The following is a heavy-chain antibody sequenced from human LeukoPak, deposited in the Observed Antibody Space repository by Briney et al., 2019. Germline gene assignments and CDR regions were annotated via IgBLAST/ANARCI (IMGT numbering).Heavy chain of an antibody. V-gene: IGHV3-21*01. D-gene: IGHD6-13*01. Sequence: GGSLRLSCAASGFTFSSYSMNWVRQAPGKGLEWVSSIITSRSYIYYADSMKGRFTISRDNAKNSLYLQMNSLRAEDTAVYYCARDASIAAAGTVGWLDPWGQGTLVTVSS. J-gene: IGHJ5*02. CDR3: ARDASIAAAGTVGWLDP. CDR2: IITSRSYI. CDR1: GFTFSSYS.